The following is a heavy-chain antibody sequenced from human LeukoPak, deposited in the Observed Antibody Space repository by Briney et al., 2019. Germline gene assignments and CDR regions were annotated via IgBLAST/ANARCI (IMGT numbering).Heavy chain of an antibody. Sequence: GGSLRLSCAASGFTVGNSYLNWVRQAPGKGLVWVSVIYSGGHTYYADSVKGRFTISRDNSKNTLYLQMNSLTVEDTAVYYCARETSGSHWNWGQGTLVTVSS. J-gene: IGHJ4*02. CDR3: ARETSGSHWN. CDR1: GFTVGNSY. V-gene: IGHV3-66*01. CDR2: IYSGGHT. D-gene: IGHD1-26*01.